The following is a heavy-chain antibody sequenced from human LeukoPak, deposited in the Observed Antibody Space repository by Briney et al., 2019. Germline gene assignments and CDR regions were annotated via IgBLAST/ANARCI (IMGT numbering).Heavy chain of an antibody. CDR2: ISYDGSNK. CDR3: ARPYSSGWYGDFDY. J-gene: IGHJ4*02. V-gene: IGHV3-30-3*01. D-gene: IGHD6-19*01. Sequence: GGSLRLSCAASGFPFSSYAMHWVRQAPGKGLEWVAVISYDGSNKYYADSVKGRFTTSRDNSKNTLFLQMNSLRAEDTAVYYCARPYSSGWYGDFDYWGQGTLVTVSS. CDR1: GFPFSSYA.